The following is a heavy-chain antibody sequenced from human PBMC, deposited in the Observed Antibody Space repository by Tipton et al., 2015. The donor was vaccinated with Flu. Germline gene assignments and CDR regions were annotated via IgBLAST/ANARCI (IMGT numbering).Heavy chain of an antibody. J-gene: IGHJ4*02. V-gene: IGHV4-61*02. Sequence: LRLSCTVSGGSISRGSYYYNWIRQPAGKGLEWIGRIYTNANTNYKPSLKSRVTISLDTSKNQFSLRLNSITAADTAVYFCARGFRYFDYWGQGTLVSVSS. CDR3: ARGFRYFDY. CDR1: GGSISRGSYY. CDR2: IYTNANT.